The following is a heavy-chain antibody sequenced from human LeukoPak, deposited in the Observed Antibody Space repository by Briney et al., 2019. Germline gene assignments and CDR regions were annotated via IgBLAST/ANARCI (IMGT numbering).Heavy chain of an antibody. CDR2: IYYTGNT. Sequence: SETLSLTCTVSGGSISNYYWSWIRQSPGKGLEWIGYIYYTGNTNYNPSLKSRVTTSVDTSKNQFSLKLSSVTAADTAVYYCARGTDRMGYFFDYWGQGTLVTVSS. V-gene: IGHV4-59*01. CDR3: ARGTDRMGYFFDY. CDR1: GGSISNYY. D-gene: IGHD2-8*01. J-gene: IGHJ4*02.